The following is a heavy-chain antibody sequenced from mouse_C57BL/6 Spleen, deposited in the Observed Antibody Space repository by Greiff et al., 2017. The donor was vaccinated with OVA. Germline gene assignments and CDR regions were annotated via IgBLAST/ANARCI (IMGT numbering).Heavy chain of an antibody. CDR1: GYTFPSHW. J-gene: IGHJ4*01. CDR2: IFPGIGST. D-gene: IGHD1-1*02. CDR3: ARSGDGAYAMDY. Sequence: QVQLQQSGPELVRPGASVKISCKAPGYTFPSHWMQWVRQRPGQGLEWIGEIFPGIGSTYYNAKFKGKATLTVDTSSSTAYMQLSSLTSEDSAVYFCARSGDGAYAMDYWGQGTSVTVSS. V-gene: IGHV1-56*01.